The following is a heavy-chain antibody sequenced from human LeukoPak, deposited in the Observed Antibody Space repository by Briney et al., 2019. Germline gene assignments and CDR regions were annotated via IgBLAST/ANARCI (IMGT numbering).Heavy chain of an antibody. Sequence: SETLSLTCTVSGGSISSGDYYWSWIRQPPGKGLEWIGEINHSGSTNYNPSLKSRVTISVDTSKNQFSLKLSSVTAADTAVYYCARGRSAVAGNYWGQGTLVTVSS. J-gene: IGHJ4*02. CDR2: INHSGST. CDR1: GGSISSGDYY. CDR3: ARGRSAVAGNY. D-gene: IGHD6-19*01. V-gene: IGHV4-39*07.